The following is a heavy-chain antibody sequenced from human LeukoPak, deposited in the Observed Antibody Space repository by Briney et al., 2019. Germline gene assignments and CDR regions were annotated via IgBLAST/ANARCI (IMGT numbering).Heavy chain of an antibody. CDR3: ARAPSPRNYDFWSEAFDY. V-gene: IGHV3-66*01. Sequence: GGSLRLSCVVSGFIVSNNYMTWVRQAPGKGLEWVSLIYSGGNTYYADSVKDRFTISRDNSKNTLFLQMNSLRAEDTAVYYCARAPSPRNYDFWSEAFDYWGQGTLVTVSS. CDR1: GFIVSNNY. CDR2: IYSGGNT. J-gene: IGHJ4*02. D-gene: IGHD3-3*01.